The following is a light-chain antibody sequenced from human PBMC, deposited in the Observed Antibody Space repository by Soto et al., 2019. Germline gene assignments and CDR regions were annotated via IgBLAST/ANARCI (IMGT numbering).Light chain of an antibody. Sequence: QSVLTQPPSVSGAPGQRVTISGTGNSSNIGAGYDVHWYQQLPGTAPKLLIYGNSNRPSGVPDRFSGSKSGTSASLAITGLQAEDEADYYCQSYDSSLSGHVVFGGGTKLTVL. CDR1: SSNIGAGYD. V-gene: IGLV1-40*01. J-gene: IGLJ2*01. CDR2: GNS. CDR3: QSYDSSLSGHVV.